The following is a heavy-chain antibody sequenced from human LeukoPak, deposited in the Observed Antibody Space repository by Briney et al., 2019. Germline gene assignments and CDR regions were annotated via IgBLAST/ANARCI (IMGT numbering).Heavy chain of an antibody. CDR1: GFTVSSNY. J-gene: IGHJ4*02. D-gene: IGHD3-9*01. V-gene: IGHV3-53*01. CDR3: AREDIWTGFDY. Sequence: GGSLRLSCAASGFTVSSNYMSWVRQAPGKGLEWVSVIYSGGSTYYADSVKGRFTISRDNSKNTLYLQMNSLRAEDTAVYYCAREDIWTGFDYWGQGTLVTVPS. CDR2: IYSGGST.